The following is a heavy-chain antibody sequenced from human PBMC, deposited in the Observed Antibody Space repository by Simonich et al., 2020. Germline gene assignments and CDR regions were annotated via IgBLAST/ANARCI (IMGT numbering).Heavy chain of an antibody. V-gene: IGHV4-59*08. CDR3: ARLPDY. CDR1: GVSISSYY. J-gene: IGHJ4*02. Sequence: QVQLQESGPGLVKPSETLSLTCTVSGVSISSYYWSWIRPPPGKGLEWIGYIYYSGSTNYNPPLKSRVTISVDTSKNQFSLKLSSVTAADTAVYYCARLPDYWGQGTLVTVSS. CDR2: IYYSGST.